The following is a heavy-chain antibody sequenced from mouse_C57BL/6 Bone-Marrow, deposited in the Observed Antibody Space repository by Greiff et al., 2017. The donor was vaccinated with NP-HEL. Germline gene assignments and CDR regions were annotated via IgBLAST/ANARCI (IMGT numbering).Heavy chain of an antibody. Sequence: VKLQESGAELARPGASVKLSCKASGYTFTSYGISWVKQRTGQGLEWIGEIYPRSGNTYYNEKFKGKATLTADKSSSTAYMELRSLTSEDSAVYFCARFDYGSPFDYWGQGTTLTVSS. J-gene: IGHJ2*01. CDR2: IYPRSGNT. D-gene: IGHD1-1*01. V-gene: IGHV1-81*01. CDR3: ARFDYGSPFDY. CDR1: GYTFTSYG.